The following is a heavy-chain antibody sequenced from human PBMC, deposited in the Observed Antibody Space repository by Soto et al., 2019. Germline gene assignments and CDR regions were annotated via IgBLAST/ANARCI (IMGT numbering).Heavy chain of an antibody. V-gene: IGHV4-30-2*01. CDR1: GGSISSGAYS. CDR2: IYHSGST. Sequence: SETLSLTCAVSGGSISSGAYSWSWIRQPPGKGLEWVGYIYHSGSTYYNPSLKNRVTISVDRSKNRFSLNLNSVTAADTAVYYCARYDYDNNIYSIDYWGQGALVTVS. CDR3: ARYDYDNNIYSIDY. J-gene: IGHJ4*02. D-gene: IGHD3-22*01.